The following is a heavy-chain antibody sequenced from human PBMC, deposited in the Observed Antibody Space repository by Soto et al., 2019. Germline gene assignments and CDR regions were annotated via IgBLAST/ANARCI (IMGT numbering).Heavy chain of an antibody. CDR2: INHSGNT. CDR3: ARGRDY. CDR1: GGSFSSFY. J-gene: IGHJ4*02. Sequence: QVQLQQWGAGLLKPSETLSLTCAVYGGSFSSFYWSWIRQPPGKGLEWIGEINHSGNTNYNPSLKSXXTISVDTSKNQFSLKVSSVTAADTAVYYCARGRDYWGQGTLVTVSS. V-gene: IGHV4-34*02.